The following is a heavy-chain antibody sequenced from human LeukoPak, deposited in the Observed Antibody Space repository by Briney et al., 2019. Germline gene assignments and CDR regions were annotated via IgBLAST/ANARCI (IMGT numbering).Heavy chain of an antibody. V-gene: IGHV3-23*01. CDR3: AKRSVYDSSGYYYVNFDY. CDR2: ISGSGGST. Sequence: GGSLRLSCAASGFTFSSYAMSWVRQAPGKGLEWVSAISGSGGSTHYADSVKGRFTISRDNSKNTLYLQMNSLRAEDTAVYYCAKRSVYDSSGYYYVNFDYWGQGTLVTVSS. J-gene: IGHJ4*02. D-gene: IGHD3-22*01. CDR1: GFTFSSYA.